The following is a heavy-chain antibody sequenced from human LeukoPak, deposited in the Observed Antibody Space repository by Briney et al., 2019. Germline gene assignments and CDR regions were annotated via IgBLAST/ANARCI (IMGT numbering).Heavy chain of an antibody. D-gene: IGHD2-2*01. J-gene: IGHJ4*02. Sequence: SETLSLTCAVYGGSFSGYYWSWIRQPPGKGLEWIGEINHSGSTNYNPSLKSRVTISVDTSKNQFSLKLSSVTAADTAVYYCARGGYCSSTSCYPSYYLDYWGQGTLVTVSS. CDR3: ARGGYCSSTSCYPSYYLDY. CDR1: GGSFSGYY. V-gene: IGHV4-34*01. CDR2: INHSGST.